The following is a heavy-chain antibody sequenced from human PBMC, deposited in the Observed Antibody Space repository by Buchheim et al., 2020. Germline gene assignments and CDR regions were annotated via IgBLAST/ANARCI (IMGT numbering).Heavy chain of an antibody. D-gene: IGHD1-1*01. J-gene: IGHJ4*02. CDR3: ARVKNGYFDH. Sequence: EVQLVQSGAEVKKPGESLRISCKGSGYSFTTYWISWVRQMPGKGLEWMGRIDPSDSYVSHSPSLQGHVSISSDKSITTAYLQWSSLKASDTAMYFCARVKNGYFDHWGQGTL. V-gene: IGHV5-10-1*03. CDR1: GYSFTTYW. CDR2: IDPSDSYV.